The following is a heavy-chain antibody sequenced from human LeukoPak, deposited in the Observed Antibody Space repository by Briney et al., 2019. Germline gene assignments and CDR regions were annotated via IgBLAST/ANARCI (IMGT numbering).Heavy chain of an antibody. D-gene: IGHD3-9*01. Sequence: GESLKISCKGSGYSFNTYWIGWVRQMPGKGLEWMGIIYPGDSDTKYSPSFQGQVTISADKSISTAYLQWSSLKASDTAMYYCARHYYDILTGYFPAYYFDYWGQGTLVTVSS. CDR3: ARHYYDILTGYFPAYYFDY. J-gene: IGHJ4*02. CDR1: GYSFNTYW. V-gene: IGHV5-51*01. CDR2: IYPGDSDT.